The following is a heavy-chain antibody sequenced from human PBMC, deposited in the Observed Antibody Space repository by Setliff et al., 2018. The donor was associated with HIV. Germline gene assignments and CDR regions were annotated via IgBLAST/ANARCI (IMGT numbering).Heavy chain of an antibody. CDR1: GYTFTSYG. V-gene: IGHV1-8*02. J-gene: IGHJ1*01. CDR3: ARGGGVYCSGGSCYTSVDFQH. D-gene: IGHD2-15*01. Sequence: ASVKVSCKASGYTFTSYGISWVRPAPGQGLEWVGWISVYSGNTGYAQKFQGRVTMTRNTSIRTAYMELSSLRSEDTAVYYCARGGGVYCSGGSCYTSVDFQHWGQGTLVTVSS. CDR2: ISVYSGNT.